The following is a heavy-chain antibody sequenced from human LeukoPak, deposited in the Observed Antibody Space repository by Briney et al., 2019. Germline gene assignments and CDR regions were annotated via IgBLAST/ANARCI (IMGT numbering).Heavy chain of an antibody. D-gene: IGHD6-6*01. CDR3: ARSSQDSSTSFEY. Sequence: SETLSLTCTVSGGSISPYCWSWIRQPPGKRLEYIGYIYHSGSTNYNPSLKSRVTMSVDKSKNQCSLRLSSVTAADTAIYFCARSSQDSSTSFEYWGQGTLVTVSS. CDR1: GGSISPYC. J-gene: IGHJ4*02. V-gene: IGHV4-59*01. CDR2: IYHSGST.